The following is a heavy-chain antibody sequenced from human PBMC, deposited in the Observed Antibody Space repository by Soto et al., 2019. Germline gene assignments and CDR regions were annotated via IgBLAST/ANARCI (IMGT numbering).Heavy chain of an antibody. CDR3: VRSTGSSSYHHYYMAV. CDR2: IWYDGRHK. J-gene: IGHJ6*03. V-gene: IGHV3-33*01. Sequence: PGGSLRLSCAASGFTFSTYGMHWVRQAPGKGLEWVAVIWYDGRHKYYADSVKCRFTISRDNSKNTLYLQMNSLRAEDTAVYYCVRSTGSSSYHHYYMAVWGKGTTVTIAS. D-gene: IGHD6-6*01. CDR1: GFTFSTYG.